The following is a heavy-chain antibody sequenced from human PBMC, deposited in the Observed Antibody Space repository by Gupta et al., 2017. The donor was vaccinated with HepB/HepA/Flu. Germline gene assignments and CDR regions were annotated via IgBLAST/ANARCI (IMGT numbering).Heavy chain of an antibody. J-gene: IGHJ4*02. Sequence: QVRLVESGGGVVQPGKSLRLSCAVSGFTFRKHGMHWVRQAPGKGLEWVAAIAYNRGSIFYADSVRGRFTISRDNTNDTLILEMNRLREEDTAVYYCVRAVAWELLTHFADWGPGTLVAVSS. CDR2: IAYNRGSI. CDR3: VRAVAWELLTHFAD. CDR1: GFTFRKHG. D-gene: IGHD1-26*01. V-gene: IGHV3-30*03.